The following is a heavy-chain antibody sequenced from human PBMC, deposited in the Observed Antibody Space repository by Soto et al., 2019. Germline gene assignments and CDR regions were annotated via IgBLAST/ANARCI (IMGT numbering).Heavy chain of an antibody. CDR3: ARDGYSRYAFDI. Sequence: QVQLQESGPGLVKPSETLSLTCTVSGGSISSYYWSWIRQPPGKGLEWIGYIYYSGSTNYNPSLKSRVTISVDTSKNQCSLKLSSVTAADTAVYYCARDGYSRYAFDIWGQGTMVTVSS. J-gene: IGHJ3*02. D-gene: IGHD4-4*01. V-gene: IGHV4-59*12. CDR2: IYYSGST. CDR1: GGSISSYY.